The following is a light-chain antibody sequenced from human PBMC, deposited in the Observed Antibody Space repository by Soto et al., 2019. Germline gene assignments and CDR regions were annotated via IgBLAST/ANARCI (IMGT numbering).Light chain of an antibody. J-gene: IGLJ3*02. V-gene: IGLV7-43*01. CDR2: STT. CDR3: LLYYGGAQLWV. CDR1: TGSVTSVSY. Sequence: QTVVTQEPSLTVSPGGTVTLTCASSTGSVTSVSYASWFQQRPGQAPRSLLYSTTNKHSWTPARFSGSLLGGKAVLTLSGVQPEDEAEYYCLLYYGGAQLWVFGGGTKLTVL.